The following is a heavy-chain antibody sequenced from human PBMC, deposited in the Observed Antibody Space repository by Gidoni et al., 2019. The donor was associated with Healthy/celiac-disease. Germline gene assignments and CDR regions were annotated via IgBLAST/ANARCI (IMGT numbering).Heavy chain of an antibody. CDR3: ARSEGATVDYFDY. J-gene: IGHJ4*02. Sequence: QVQLVDSVGGVVQPGRSLRLPCAASGFPFRSYAMHWVRQAPGKGLEWVAVISYDGSNKYYADSVKGRFTISRDNSKNTLYLQMNSLRAEDTAVYYCARSEGATVDYFDYWGQGTLVTVSS. CDR2: ISYDGSNK. D-gene: IGHD1-26*01. V-gene: IGHV3-30-3*01. CDR1: GFPFRSYA.